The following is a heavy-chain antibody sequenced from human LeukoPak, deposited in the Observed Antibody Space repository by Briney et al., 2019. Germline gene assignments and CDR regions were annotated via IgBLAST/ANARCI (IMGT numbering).Heavy chain of an antibody. Sequence: ASVKVSCKASGYTFTGYYMHWVRQAPGQGLEWMGWINPNSGGTNYAQKFQGRVTMTRDTSISTAYMGLSSLRSEDTAAYYCARIRDGYNDAYDIWGQGTMVTVSS. CDR1: GYTFTGYY. CDR2: INPNSGGT. J-gene: IGHJ3*02. D-gene: IGHD5-24*01. CDR3: ARIRDGYNDAYDI. V-gene: IGHV1-2*02.